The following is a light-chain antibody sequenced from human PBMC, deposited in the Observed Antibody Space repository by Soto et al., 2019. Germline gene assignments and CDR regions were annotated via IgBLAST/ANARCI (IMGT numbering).Light chain of an antibody. Sequence: QSVLTQSPSASASLGASVKLTCTLSSGHSSYAIAWHQQQPEKGPRYLMKLNSDGSHSKGDGIPDRFSGSSSGAERYLTISSLQSEDEADYYCQTWGTGIHVVFDGGTQLTVL. V-gene: IGLV4-69*01. CDR3: QTWGTGIHVV. CDR2: LNSDGSH. J-gene: IGLJ2*01. CDR1: SGHSSYA.